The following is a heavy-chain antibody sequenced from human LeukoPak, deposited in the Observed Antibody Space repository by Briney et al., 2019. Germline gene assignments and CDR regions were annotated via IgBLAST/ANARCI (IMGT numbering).Heavy chain of an antibody. CDR2: IYYSGST. CDR1: GGSISSGGYY. V-gene: IGHV4-31*03. CDR3: ARDSYRRGGSNYFDY. D-gene: IGHD2-2*02. J-gene: IGHJ4*02. Sequence: SQTLSLTCTVSGGSISSGGYYWSWIRQHPGKGLEWIGYIYYSGSTYYNPSLKSRVTISVDTSKNQFSLKLSSVTAADTAVYYWARDSYRRGGSNYFDYWGQGTLVTVSS.